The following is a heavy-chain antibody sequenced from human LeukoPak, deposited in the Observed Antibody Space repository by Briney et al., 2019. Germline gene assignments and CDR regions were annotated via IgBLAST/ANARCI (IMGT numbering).Heavy chain of an antibody. CDR1: GFTFSSYS. V-gene: IGHV3-21*01. D-gene: IGHD3-10*01. CDR2: ISISSTYI. CDR3: AGGIYYASVHTWSPV. Sequence: GGSLRLSCAASGFTFSSYSMNWVRQAPGKGLEWVSSISISSTYIYYTDSVKGRFTISRDDASNSLDLQMNSLRAEDTAVYYCAGGIYYASVHTWSPVWGQGTLVTVSS. J-gene: IGHJ4*02.